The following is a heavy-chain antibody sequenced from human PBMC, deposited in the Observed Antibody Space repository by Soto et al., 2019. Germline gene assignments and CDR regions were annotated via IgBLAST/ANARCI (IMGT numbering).Heavy chain of an antibody. J-gene: IGHJ6*02. D-gene: IGHD3-9*01. CDR1: GYTFTNSA. CDR2: INVGNGNT. Sequence: ASVKVSCKASGYTFTNSAIHWVRQAPGQTLEWMGWINVGNGNTKYSQKFQGRVTITTDTSTSTAYLELSSLRSEDTAVYYCARTAYYDILTGYYSRVYYYYGMDVWGQGTTVTVSS. CDR3: ARTAYYDILTGYYSRVYYYYGMDV. V-gene: IGHV1-3*01.